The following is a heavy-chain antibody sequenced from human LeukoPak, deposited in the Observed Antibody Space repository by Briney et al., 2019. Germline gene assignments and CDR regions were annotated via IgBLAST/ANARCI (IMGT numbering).Heavy chain of an antibody. V-gene: IGHV3-23*01. D-gene: IGHD2-8*02. CDR3: AKDPTAVLASFDL. CDR2: ISASGASP. CDR1: GFTFNSDA. J-gene: IGHJ3*01. Sequence: GGSLRLSCAASGFTFNSDAMSWVRQAPGKGLEWVSVISASGASPSYADSVKGRFTISRDNSKNTLFLQMNTLRAEDTAIYYCAKDPTAVLASFDLWGQGTLVTVSS.